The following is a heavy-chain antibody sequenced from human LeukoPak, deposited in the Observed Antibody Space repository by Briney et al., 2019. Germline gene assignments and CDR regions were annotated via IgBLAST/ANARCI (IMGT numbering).Heavy chain of an antibody. J-gene: IGHJ5*02. CDR2: INSDGGST. V-gene: IGHV3-74*01. D-gene: IGHD2-2*01. CDR3: ARADIVVVPAAVRDFWFDP. CDR1: GFTFSSYW. Sequence: GGSLRLSCAASGFTFSSYWMHWVRRAPGKGLVWVSRINSDGGSTSYADSVKGRFTISRDNAQNTLYLQMNSLRAEDTAVYYCARADIVVVPAAVRDFWFDPWGQGTLVTVSS.